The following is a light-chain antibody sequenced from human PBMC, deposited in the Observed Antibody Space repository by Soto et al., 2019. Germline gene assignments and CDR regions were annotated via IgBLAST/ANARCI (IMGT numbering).Light chain of an antibody. CDR1: QNIAGY. V-gene: IGKV1-39*01. CDR2: GSS. J-gene: IGKJ2*01. CDR3: QQTYITPYT. Sequence: DIQMTQSPSSLAVSVGDGVYNTCRASQNIAGYLNWYQQKPGKAPELLIYGSSTLQSGVPSSFSGSGSGTDFTLTISILQPEDFATYYCQQTYITPYTFGQGTNLEIK.